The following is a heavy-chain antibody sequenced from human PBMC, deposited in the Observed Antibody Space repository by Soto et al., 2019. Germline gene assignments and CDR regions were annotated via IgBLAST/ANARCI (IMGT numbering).Heavy chain of an antibody. CDR3: TTERDY. Sequence: EVQLVESGGGLVQIGGSLQLSCATSGLNFSGSAIHWARQASGKGLEWVSRIRSRPHNYAPTYAASVEGRFTISRDDSKNTVYLQMNGLRTEDTAVYYCTTERDYWGRGTLVTVSS. J-gene: IGHJ4*02. V-gene: IGHV3-73*02. CDR2: IRSRPHNYAP. CDR1: GLNFSGSA.